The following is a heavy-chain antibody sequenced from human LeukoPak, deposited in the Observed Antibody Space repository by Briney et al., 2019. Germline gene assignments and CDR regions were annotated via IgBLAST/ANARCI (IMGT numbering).Heavy chain of an antibody. CDR1: GGTFSSYA. CDR3: ARGGSYYYGSGSQKDY. CDR2: IIPILGIA. Sequence: SVKVSCKASGGTFSSYAISWVRQAPGQGLEWMGRIIPILGIANYAQKFQGRVTITADKSTSTAYMELSSLRSEDTAVYYCARGGSYYYGSGSQKDYWGQGTLVTVSS. V-gene: IGHV1-69*04. D-gene: IGHD3-10*01. J-gene: IGHJ4*02.